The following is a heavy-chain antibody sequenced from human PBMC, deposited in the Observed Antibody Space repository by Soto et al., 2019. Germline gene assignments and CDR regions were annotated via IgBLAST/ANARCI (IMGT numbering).Heavy chain of an antibody. CDR2: IFPSGST. CDR1: DDSISSSNW. CDR3: ARRATAELPSNWFDP. V-gene: IGHV4-4*02. J-gene: IGHJ5*02. D-gene: IGHD5-12*01. Sequence: QIQLQESGPGLVKPSGTLSLTCAVSDDSISSSNWWSWVRQPPGRRLEWIGEIFPSGSTNYNPSLMSRVTISIDKSKNQFSLNLFSVTAADTAVYYCARRATAELPSNWFDPWGQGTLAIVSS.